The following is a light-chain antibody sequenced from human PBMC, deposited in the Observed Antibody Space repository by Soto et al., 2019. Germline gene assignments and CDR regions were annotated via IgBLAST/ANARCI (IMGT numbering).Light chain of an antibody. CDR1: QTIINY. V-gene: IGKV1-39*01. J-gene: IGKJ2*01. CDR3: QRSYNTPST. Sequence: DTQMTQSPSSLSASVGDRVTITCRASQTIINYLNWYQQKPGKAPKLLIYVSSSLQSGVPSRFSGSGSATEFTLSVSNLQPEDFATYYCQRSYNTPSTFGQGTKLEI. CDR2: VSS.